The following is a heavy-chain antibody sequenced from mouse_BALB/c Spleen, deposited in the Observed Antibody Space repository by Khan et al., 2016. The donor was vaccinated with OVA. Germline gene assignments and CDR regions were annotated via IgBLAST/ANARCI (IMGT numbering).Heavy chain of an antibody. D-gene: IGHD4-1*01. CDR1: GFTFSSFG. CDR3: ARANWAWFAY. J-gene: IGHJ3*01. CDR2: ISSYSITP. V-gene: IGHV5-17*02. Sequence: VQLKESGGGLVQPGGSRKLSCTASGFTFSSFGMHWVRQAPEKGLEWVAYISSYSITPNYADTVKGRFTISLDNPRNTLYLQLTNVWYEDTAMYYCARANWAWFAYWGQGTQVTDTA.